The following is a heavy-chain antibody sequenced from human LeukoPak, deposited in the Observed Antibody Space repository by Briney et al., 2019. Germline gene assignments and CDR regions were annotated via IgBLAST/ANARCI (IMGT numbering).Heavy chain of an antibody. J-gene: IGHJ4*02. D-gene: IGHD6-13*01. CDR1: GYTLTELS. Sequence: ASVTVSCKVSGYTLTELSMHWVRQAPGKGLEWMGGFDPEDGETIHAQKFQGRVTMTEDTSTDTAYMELSSLRSEDTAVYYCATGPPPPYSSSWYEANWGQGTLVTVSS. CDR3: ATGPPPPYSSSWYEAN. CDR2: FDPEDGET. V-gene: IGHV1-24*01.